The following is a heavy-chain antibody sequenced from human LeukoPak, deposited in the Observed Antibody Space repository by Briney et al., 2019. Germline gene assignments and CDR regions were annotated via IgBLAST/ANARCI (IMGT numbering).Heavy chain of an antibody. J-gene: IGHJ4*02. CDR1: GASIRSYY. D-gene: IGHD6-19*01. V-gene: IGHV4-59*06. CDR2: IYYSGST. CDR3: ARTVENYFDY. Sequence: SETLSLTCTVSGASIRSYYWSWIRQHPGKGLEWIGYIYYSGSTYYNPSLKSRLTISVDTSKNQFSLKLSSVTAADTAVYYCARTVENYFDYWGQGTLVTVSS.